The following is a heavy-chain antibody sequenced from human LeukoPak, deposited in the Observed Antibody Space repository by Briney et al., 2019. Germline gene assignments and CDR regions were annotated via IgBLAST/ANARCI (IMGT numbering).Heavy chain of an antibody. J-gene: IGHJ4*02. CDR2: YGREDSET. Sequence: GASLNVSCQVSGYTLIDLNMHSVRQAPGKGREWMGGYGREDSETIFAQGFQARVTMTEDTSADIAYMELSSLRSDDTAVFYCATEPNWGSGTGAWGQGTLVTVSS. CDR3: ATEPNWGSGTGA. D-gene: IGHD3-16*01. CDR1: GYTLIDLN. V-gene: IGHV1-24*01.